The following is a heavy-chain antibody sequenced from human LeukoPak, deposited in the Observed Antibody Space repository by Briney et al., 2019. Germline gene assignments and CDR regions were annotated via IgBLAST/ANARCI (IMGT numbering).Heavy chain of an antibody. J-gene: IGHJ4*02. V-gene: IGHV3-74*01. D-gene: IGHD6-13*01. CDR2: INSDGSST. Sequence: ETLSLTCTVSGGSISSSSYYWGWIRQPPGKGLVWVSRINSDGSSTSYADSVKGRFTISRDNAKNTLYLQMNSLRAEDTAVYYCARQYSSSCDFDYWGQGTLVTVSS. CDR1: GGSISSSSYY. CDR3: ARQYSSSCDFDY.